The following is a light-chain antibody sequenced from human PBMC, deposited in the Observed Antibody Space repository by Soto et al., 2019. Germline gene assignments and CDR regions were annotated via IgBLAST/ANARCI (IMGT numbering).Light chain of an antibody. J-gene: IGKJ1*01. CDR3: QQRSNWPRT. V-gene: IGKV3-11*01. CDR1: QGVSSY. CDR2: DAS. Sequence: TLSLSPGERATLSCRASQGVSSYLACYQQKPGQAPRLLIYDASNRATGIPARFSGSGSGTDFTLTISSLEPEDFAVYYCQQRSNWPRTFGQGTKVDIK.